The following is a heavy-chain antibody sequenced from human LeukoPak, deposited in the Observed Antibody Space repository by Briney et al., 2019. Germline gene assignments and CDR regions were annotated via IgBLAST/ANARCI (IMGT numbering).Heavy chain of an antibody. CDR2: IYTSGST. CDR3: ARESDRDFWSGFFFDY. J-gene: IGHJ4*02. V-gene: IGHV4-61*02. CDR1: GGSISSGSYY. Sequence: SETLSLTCTASGGSISSGSYYWSWIRQPAGKGLEWIGRIYTSGSTNYNPSLKSRVTISVDTSKNQFSLKLSSVTAADTAVYYCARESDRDFWSGFFFDYWGQGTLVTVSS. D-gene: IGHD3-3*01.